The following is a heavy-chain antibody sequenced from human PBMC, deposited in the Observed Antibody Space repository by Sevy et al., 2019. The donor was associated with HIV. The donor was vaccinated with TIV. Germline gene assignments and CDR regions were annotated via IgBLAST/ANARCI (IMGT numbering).Heavy chain of an antibody. D-gene: IGHD2-2*01. CDR3: ARDAIVVVPAATATSGYYYYGMDV. V-gene: IGHV3-30-3*01. CDR2: ISYDGSIK. J-gene: IGHJ6*02. Sequence: GGSLRLSCAASGFTFSSYAMHWVRQAPGKGLEWVAVISYDGSIKYYVDSVKGRFTISRDNSKNTLYLQMNSLRAEDTAVYYCARDAIVVVPAATATSGYYYYGMDVWGQGTTVTVSS. CDR1: GFTFSSYA.